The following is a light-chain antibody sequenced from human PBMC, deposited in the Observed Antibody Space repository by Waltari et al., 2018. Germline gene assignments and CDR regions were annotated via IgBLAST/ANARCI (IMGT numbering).Light chain of an antibody. CDR2: WNN. V-gene: IGLV1-47*01. Sequence: QSVLTQPPSASGTPGQRVTISCSGSDSNIGSKFVFWYQHVPGTGPKLLLYWNNPRPSGVSDRFSGSKSGTSASLAISGLRSEDEAQYYCATWDDSLSGPVFGGGTKLTVL. CDR3: ATWDDSLSGPV. J-gene: IGLJ3*02. CDR1: DSNIGSKF.